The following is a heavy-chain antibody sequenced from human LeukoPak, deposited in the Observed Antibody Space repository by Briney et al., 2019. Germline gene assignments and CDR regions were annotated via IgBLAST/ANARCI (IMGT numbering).Heavy chain of an antibody. D-gene: IGHD3-22*01. CDR1: GFTFSSYA. V-gene: IGHV3-23*01. Sequence: GGSLRLSCAASGFTFSSYAMSWVRQAPGKGLEWVSAISRSGASTYYADSVKGRFTISRDNSKNTLYLQMNSLRAEDTAVYYCAKPYKTGSHYYDSSGYYYDPSGYWGQGTLVTVSS. CDR3: AKPYKTGSHYYDSSGYYYDPSGY. J-gene: IGHJ4*02. CDR2: ISRSGAST.